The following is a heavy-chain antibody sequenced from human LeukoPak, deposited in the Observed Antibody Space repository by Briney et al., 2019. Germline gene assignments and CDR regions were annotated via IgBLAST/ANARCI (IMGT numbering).Heavy chain of an antibody. D-gene: IGHD5-18*01. CDR3: AKDPDAVDTAMDPGY. V-gene: IGHV1-2*04. CDR2: INPNSGGT. CDR1: GYTFTGYY. Sequence: ASVKVSCKASGYTFTGYYMHWVRQAPGQGLEWMGWINPNSGGTNYAQKFQGWVTMTRDTSISTAYMELSRLRSDDTAVYYCAKDPDAVDTAMDPGYWGQGTLVTVSS. J-gene: IGHJ4*02.